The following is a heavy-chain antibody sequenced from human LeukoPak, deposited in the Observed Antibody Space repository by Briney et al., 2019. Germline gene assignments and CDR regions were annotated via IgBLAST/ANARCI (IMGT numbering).Heavy chain of an antibody. CDR1: GYTFTSYG. D-gene: IGHD3-9*01. V-gene: IGHV1-18*01. J-gene: IGHJ4*02. Sequence: GASVKVSCKASGYTFTSYGISWVRQAPGQGLEWMGWISAYNGNTNYAQKLQGRVTMTTDTSTSTAYMELRSLRSDDTAVYYCARGMRYYDILTGPRNYFDYWGQGTLVTVSS. CDR3: ARGMRYYDILTGPRNYFDY. CDR2: ISAYNGNT.